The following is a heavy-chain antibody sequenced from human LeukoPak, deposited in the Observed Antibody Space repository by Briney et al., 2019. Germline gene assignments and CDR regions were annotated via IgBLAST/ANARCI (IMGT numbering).Heavy chain of an antibody. Sequence: PSETLSLTCAVYGGSFSGYYWSWIRQPPGKGLEWIGEINHSGSTNYNPSLKSRVTISVDTSKNQFSLKLSSVTAADTAVYYYARGRSSSSYYWGQGTLVTVSS. CDR2: INHSGST. V-gene: IGHV4-34*01. D-gene: IGHD6-13*01. CDR1: GGSFSGYY. J-gene: IGHJ4*02. CDR3: ARGRSSSSYY.